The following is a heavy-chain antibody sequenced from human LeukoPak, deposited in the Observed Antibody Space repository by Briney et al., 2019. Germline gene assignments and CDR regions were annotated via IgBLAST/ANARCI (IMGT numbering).Heavy chain of an antibody. D-gene: IGHD6-13*01. J-gene: IGHJ5*02. CDR3: ARLIAAAGPYNWFDP. Sequence: PSETLSLTCAVYGGSFSGYYWSWIRQPPGKGLEWIGEINHSGSTNYNPSLKSRVTISVDTSKNQFSLKLSSVTAADTAVYYCARLIAAAGPYNWFDPWGQGTLVTVSS. CDR2: INHSGST. V-gene: IGHV4-34*01. CDR1: GGSFSGYY.